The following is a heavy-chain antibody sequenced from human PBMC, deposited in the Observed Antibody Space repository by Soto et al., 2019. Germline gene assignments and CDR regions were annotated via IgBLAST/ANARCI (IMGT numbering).Heavy chain of an antibody. J-gene: IGHJ6*03. CDR1: GGSFSGYY. CDR3: ARGGQYCSGGNCYYDYYYYMGV. Sequence: QVQLQQWGAGLLKPSETLSLTCAVYGGSFSGYYWSWIRQPPGKGLEWIGEINHSGSTNYNPSLKRRVPISVDPSKNQFSLKLSAVTAAYTGAYYGARGGQYCSGGNCYYDYYYYMGVWGKGTTVTVSS. D-gene: IGHD2-15*01. CDR2: INHSGST. V-gene: IGHV4-34*01.